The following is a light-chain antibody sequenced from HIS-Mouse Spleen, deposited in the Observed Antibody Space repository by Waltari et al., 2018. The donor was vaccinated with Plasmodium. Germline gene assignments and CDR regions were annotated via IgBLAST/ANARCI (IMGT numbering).Light chain of an antibody. Sequence: SYELTQPPSVSVSPGPPARITFSGDEFPKKYAYWYQQKSGQAPVLVIYEDSKRPSGIPERFSGSSSGTMATLTISGAQVEDEADYYCYSTDSSGNHMVFGGGTKLTVL. CDR3: YSTDSSGNHMV. CDR2: EDS. V-gene: IGLV3-10*01. CDR1: EFPKKY. J-gene: IGLJ3*02.